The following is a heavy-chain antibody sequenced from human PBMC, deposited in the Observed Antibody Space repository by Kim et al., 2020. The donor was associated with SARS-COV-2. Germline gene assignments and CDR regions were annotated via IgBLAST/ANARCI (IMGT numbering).Heavy chain of an antibody. CDR3: ARCKARGWYTIDY. CDR2: IYYSGST. J-gene: IGHJ4*02. CDR1: GGSISSSSYY. D-gene: IGHD6-19*01. Sequence: SETLSLTCTVSGGSISSSSYYWGWIRQPPGKGLEWIGSIYYSGSTYYNPSLKSRVTISVDTSKNQFSLKLSSVTAADTAVYYCARCKARGWYTIDYWGQGTLVTVSS. V-gene: IGHV4-39*07.